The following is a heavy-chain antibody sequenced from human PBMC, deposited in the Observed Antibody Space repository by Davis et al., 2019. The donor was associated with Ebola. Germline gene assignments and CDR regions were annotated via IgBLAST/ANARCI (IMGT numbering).Heavy chain of an antibody. Sequence: GESLKISCTASGFTFSSFWMNWVRQAPGKGPEWVANIHKDASRKEYADFVEGRFTISRDNAKNSLYLQMNNLRAEDAAVYYCARDPIQASRVYVSGDYWGQGTLVTVSS. J-gene: IGHJ4*02. CDR1: GFTFSSFW. D-gene: IGHD5/OR15-5a*01. CDR2: IHKDASRK. CDR3: ARDPIQASRVYVSGDY. V-gene: IGHV3-7*01.